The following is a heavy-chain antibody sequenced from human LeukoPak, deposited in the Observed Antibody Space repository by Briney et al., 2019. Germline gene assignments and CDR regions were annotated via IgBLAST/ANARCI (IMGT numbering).Heavy chain of an antibody. CDR2: IYTSGST. Sequence: SETLSLTCTVSGGSISSYYWSWIRQPAGKGLGWIGRIYTSGSTNYNPSLKSRVTMSVDTSKNQFSLKLSSVTAADTAVYYCAREGIAAAGVDFDYWGQGTLVTVSS. D-gene: IGHD6-13*01. CDR1: GGSISSYY. J-gene: IGHJ4*02. V-gene: IGHV4-4*07. CDR3: AREGIAAAGVDFDY.